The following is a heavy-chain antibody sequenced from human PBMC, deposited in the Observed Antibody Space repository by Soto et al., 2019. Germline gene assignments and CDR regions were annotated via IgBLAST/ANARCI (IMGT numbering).Heavy chain of an antibody. J-gene: IGHJ4*02. V-gene: IGHV4-59*01. CDR3: ARSVYDILTGLDY. Sequence: PSETLSLTCTVSGGSISSYYWSWIRQPTGKGLEWIGYIYYSGSTNYNPSLKSRVTISVDTSKNQFSLKLSSVTAADTAVYYCARSVYDILTGLDYWGQGTLVTVS. D-gene: IGHD3-9*01. CDR1: GGSISSYY. CDR2: IYYSGST.